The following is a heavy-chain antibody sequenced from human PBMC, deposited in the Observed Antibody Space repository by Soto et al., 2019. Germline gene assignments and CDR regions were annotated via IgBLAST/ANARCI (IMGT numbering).Heavy chain of an antibody. V-gene: IGHV1-69*08. CDR2: IIPILGIA. Sequence: QVQLVQSGAEVKKPGSSVKVSCKASGGTFSSYTISWVRQAPGQGLEWMGRIIPILGIANYAQKFQGRVTITADKSTSTAYMELSSLRSEDTAVYYCAGEGRSYGYVFGAFEIWGQGTMVTVSS. J-gene: IGHJ3*02. CDR1: GGTFSSYT. D-gene: IGHD5-18*01. CDR3: AGEGRSYGYVFGAFEI.